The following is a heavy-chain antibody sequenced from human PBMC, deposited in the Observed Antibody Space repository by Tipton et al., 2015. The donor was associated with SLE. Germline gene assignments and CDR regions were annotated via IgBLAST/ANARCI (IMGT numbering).Heavy chain of an antibody. J-gene: IGHJ4*02. CDR2: IYYSGST. Sequence: TLSLTCAVYGGSFSGYYWSWIRQHPGKGLEWIGYIYYSGSTHYNPSLKSRVTISVDTSKNQFSLKLSSVTAADTAVYYCARVGFGGAGLDYWGQGTLVTVSS. CDR3: ARVGFGGAGLDY. CDR1: GGSFSGYY. V-gene: IGHV4-31*11. D-gene: IGHD3-16*01.